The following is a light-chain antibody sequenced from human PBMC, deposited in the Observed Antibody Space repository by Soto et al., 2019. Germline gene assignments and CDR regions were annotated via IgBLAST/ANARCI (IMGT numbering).Light chain of an antibody. J-gene: IGKJ4*01. V-gene: IGKV3-15*01. Sequence: ATLSCRASQSVSSNLAWYQQKPGQTPRLLMYGASTRATGIPARFSGSGSGTEFTLTISSLQSEDFAVYYCQQYHKWPPFTFGGGTKVDIK. CDR1: QSVSSN. CDR3: QQYHKWPPFT. CDR2: GAS.